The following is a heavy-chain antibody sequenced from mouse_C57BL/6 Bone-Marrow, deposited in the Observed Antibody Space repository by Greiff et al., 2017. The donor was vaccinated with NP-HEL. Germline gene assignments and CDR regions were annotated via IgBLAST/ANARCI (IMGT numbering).Heavy chain of an antibody. CDR1: GYTFTDYY. Sequence: VQLQQSGAELVRPGASVKLSCKASGYTFTDYYINWVKQSPGQGLEWIASIYPGSGSTSYNQKFKGKATLTVEKSSSTAYMELRSLTSEDSAVYYRATCHFDVIDYWGQGTLVTVSA. V-gene: IGHV1-76*01. D-gene: IGHD2-4*01. CDR2: IYPGSGST. CDR3: ATCHFDVIDY. J-gene: IGHJ3*01.